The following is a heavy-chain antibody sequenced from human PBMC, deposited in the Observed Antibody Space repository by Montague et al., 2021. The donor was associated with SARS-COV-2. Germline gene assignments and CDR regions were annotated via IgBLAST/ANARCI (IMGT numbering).Heavy chain of an antibody. CDR2: ISHSGST. D-gene: IGHD6-19*01. CDR1: GGSLSGYY. Sequence: SETLSLTCAVYGGSLSGYYWSWIRQPPGKGLEWIGEISHSGSTKYSPSLKSRVTISVDKSKNQFSLKLTSVTAADTAIYCCARALSSSGWYGGYFDYWGQGSLVTVSS. V-gene: IGHV4-34*01. CDR3: ARALSSSGWYGGYFDY. J-gene: IGHJ4*02.